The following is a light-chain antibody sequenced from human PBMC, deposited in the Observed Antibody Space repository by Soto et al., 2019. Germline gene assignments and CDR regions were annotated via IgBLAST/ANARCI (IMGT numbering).Light chain of an antibody. CDR2: EVS. Sequence: DLMVTQTPLSLSVTPGQPASISCKSSQSLSHSDGKTCLYWYLQKPGQPPQLLIYEVSNRFSGVPERFSGSGSGTDFTLEISRVEAEDVGLYYCMQGIQVPYTFGQGTKLEIK. J-gene: IGKJ2*01. V-gene: IGKV2D-29*01. CDR3: MQGIQVPYT. CDR1: QSLSHSDGKTC.